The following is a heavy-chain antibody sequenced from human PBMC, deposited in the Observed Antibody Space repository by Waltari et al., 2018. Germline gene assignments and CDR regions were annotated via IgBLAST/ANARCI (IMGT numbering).Heavy chain of an antibody. CDR2: VRGDGRS. J-gene: IGHJ3*02. CDR3: ARDRGRGLYLDT. Sequence: QLQLQESGPGLVKPSGTLSLTCDVSGDSMSSTDCWSWVRQSPQKGLEWLGQVRGDGRSNYNPSFASRVTVSLDTSNNQFSLRMTSATAADTAMYYCARDRGRGLYLDTWG. D-gene: IGHD2-15*01. CDR1: GDSMSSTDC. V-gene: IGHV4-4*02.